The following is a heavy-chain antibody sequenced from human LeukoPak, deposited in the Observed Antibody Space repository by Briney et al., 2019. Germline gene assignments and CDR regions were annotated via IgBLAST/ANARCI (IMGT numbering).Heavy chain of an antibody. CDR2: IIPIFGTA. CDR3: ARYIQWSLSSGFDP. CDR1: GGTFSSYA. Sequence: GASVKVSCKASGGTFSSYAISWVRQAPGQGLEWMGGIIPIFGTANYAQKFQGRVTITTDESTSTAYMELSSLRSEDTAVYYCARYIQWSLSSGFDPWGQGTLVTVSS. J-gene: IGHJ5*02. V-gene: IGHV1-69*05. D-gene: IGHD2-15*01.